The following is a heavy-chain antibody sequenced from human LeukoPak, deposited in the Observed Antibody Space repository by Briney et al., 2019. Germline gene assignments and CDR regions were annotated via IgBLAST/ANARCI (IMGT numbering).Heavy chain of an antibody. CDR2: VSVGAEYI. CDR3: ASGPPFLKYFEY. Sequence: GGSLRLSCAASGFTFSTYVMNWFRQAPGHGLEWVSTVSVGAEYIFYADSVKGRFTISRDDSNNALYLQMHSLRAEDTALYYCASGPPFLKYFEYWGQGTLVTVSS. V-gene: IGHV3-23*01. CDR1: GFTFSTYV. D-gene: IGHD3-3*01. J-gene: IGHJ4*02.